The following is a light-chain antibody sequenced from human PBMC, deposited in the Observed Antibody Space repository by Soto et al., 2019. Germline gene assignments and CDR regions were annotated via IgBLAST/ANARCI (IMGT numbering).Light chain of an antibody. V-gene: IGKV1-39*01. J-gene: IGKJ1*01. Sequence: DIQMTQSPSSLSASVGDRVTITCRASQSISSYLNWYHHKPGKAPKLLIYAASSLQSGVPSRFSGSGSGTDFTLTISILQPEDFATYYCQQTYTTPPGTFGQGPRVDIK. CDR3: QQTYTTPPGT. CDR2: AAS. CDR1: QSISSY.